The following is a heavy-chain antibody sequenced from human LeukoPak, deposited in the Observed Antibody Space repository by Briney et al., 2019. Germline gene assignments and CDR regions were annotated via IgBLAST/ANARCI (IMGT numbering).Heavy chain of an antibody. CDR1: VGSLRGQY. V-gene: IGHV4-59*11. CDR3: ARLRDNDISGDPDTFDV. Sequence: LGTLSLTRPFSVGSLRGQYLSWIRQPPAKRLEWVGYLSDTGRTKYNPSIQSPVTISIDTSKSQFYLKLTSVTSADTAGYSCARLRDNDISGDPDTFDVWGQGTTVIVSS. J-gene: IGHJ3*01. CDR2: LSDTGRT. D-gene: IGHD3-22*01.